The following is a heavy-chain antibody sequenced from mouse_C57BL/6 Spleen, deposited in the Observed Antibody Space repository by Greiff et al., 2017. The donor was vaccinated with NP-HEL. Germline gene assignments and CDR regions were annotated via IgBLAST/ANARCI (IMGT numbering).Heavy chain of an antibody. J-gene: IGHJ3*01. Sequence: EVQLVESGGGLVQPGGSLSLSCAASGFTFTDSYMSWVRQPPGKALEWLGFIRNKANGYTTEYSASVKGRFTISRDNSQSILYLQMNALRAEDSATYYCARTYYSNPWFAYWGQGTLVTVSA. D-gene: IGHD2-5*01. CDR2: IRNKANGYTT. CDR1: GFTFTDSY. V-gene: IGHV7-3*01. CDR3: ARTYYSNPWFAY.